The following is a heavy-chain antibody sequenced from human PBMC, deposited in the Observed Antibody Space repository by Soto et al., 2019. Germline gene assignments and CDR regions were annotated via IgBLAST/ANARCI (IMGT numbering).Heavy chain of an antibody. CDR2: LDPGDGEI. V-gene: IGHV1-69-2*01. CDR3: ATALSCGESALDY. Sequence: EVQLIQSGAEVKRPGASVKLSCKVSGFSFTDYYLHWVQQAPGKGLEWMGLLDPGDGEIAYAEKFQGIVSIIADTSTDTLYLQVDGLTHDDPAIYYCATALSCGESALDYWRQGTRVTVSS. J-gene: IGHJ4*02. D-gene: IGHD3-10*01. CDR1: GFSFTDYY.